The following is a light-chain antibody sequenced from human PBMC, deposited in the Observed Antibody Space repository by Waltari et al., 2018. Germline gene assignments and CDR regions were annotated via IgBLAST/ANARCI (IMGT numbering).Light chain of an antibody. CDR3: CSYARYTSLV. V-gene: IGLV2-23*02. Sequence: QSALTQPASVSGSPGQSITISCTGTISDVGNYNLVSWYQHHPGKAPKLILYEVSERPSGVSNGFSGPKSGNTASLTISGLQAEDEADYDCCSYARYTSLVFGGGTRLTVL. CDR2: EVS. CDR1: ISDVGNYNL. J-gene: IGLJ3*02.